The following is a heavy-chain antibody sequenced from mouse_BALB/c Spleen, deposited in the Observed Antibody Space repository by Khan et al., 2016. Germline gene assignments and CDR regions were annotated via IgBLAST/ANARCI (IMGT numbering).Heavy chain of an antibody. Sequence: QIQLVQSGPELKKPGETVKISCKASGYTFTNYGMNWVKQAPGKGLKWMGWINTNTGEPTYAEEFKGRFAFSLETSARTAYLQINNLKNEDTATYFCAEDYYGSNGFAYWGQGTLVTVSA. CDR3: AEDYYGSNGFAY. J-gene: IGHJ3*01. CDR1: GYTFTNYG. V-gene: IGHV9-3*02. CDR2: INTNTGEP. D-gene: IGHD1-1*01.